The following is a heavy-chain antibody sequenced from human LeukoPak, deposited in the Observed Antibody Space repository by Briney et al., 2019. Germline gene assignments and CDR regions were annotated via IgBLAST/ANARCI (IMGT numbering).Heavy chain of an antibody. Sequence: GGSLRLSCAASGFTVSNNYMSWVRQAPGKGLEWVSVIHSGGTTNYADSVQGRFTISRDNSKTTVYLHMNSLRAEDTAVYYCARDSDSGYGPFASWGQGTLVTVSP. J-gene: IGHJ4*02. CDR2: IHSGGTT. D-gene: IGHD5-12*01. CDR1: GFTVSNNY. V-gene: IGHV3-53*01. CDR3: ARDSDSGYGPFAS.